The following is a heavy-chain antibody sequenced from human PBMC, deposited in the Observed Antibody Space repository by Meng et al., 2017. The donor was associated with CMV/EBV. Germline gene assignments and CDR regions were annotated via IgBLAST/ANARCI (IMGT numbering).Heavy chain of an antibody. V-gene: IGHV1-69*05. J-gene: IGHJ4*02. Sequence: SVKVSCKASGGTFSSYAISWVRQATGQGLEWMGGIIPIFGTANYAQKFQGRVTITTDESTSTAYMELSSLRSEDTAVYYCARTIYYYDSSGYSAGYDYWGQGTLVTVSS. D-gene: IGHD3-22*01. CDR2: IIPIFGTA. CDR1: GGTFSSYA. CDR3: ARTIYYYDSSGYSAGYDY.